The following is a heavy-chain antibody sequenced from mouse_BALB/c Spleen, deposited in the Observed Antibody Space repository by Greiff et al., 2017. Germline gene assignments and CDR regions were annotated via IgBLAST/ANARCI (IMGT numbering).Heavy chain of an antibody. J-gene: IGHJ1*01. CDR1: GFSLTDYG. Sequence: QVQLQQSGPGLVAPSQSLSITCTVSGFSLTDYGVSWIRQPPGKGLEWLGVIWGGGSTYYNSALKSRLSISKDNSKSQVFLKMNSLQTDDTAMYYCAKHEGDYYGSSLHWYFDVWGAGTTVTVSS. CDR2: IWGGGST. V-gene: IGHV2-6-5*01. CDR3: AKHEGDYYGSSLHWYFDV. D-gene: IGHD1-1*01.